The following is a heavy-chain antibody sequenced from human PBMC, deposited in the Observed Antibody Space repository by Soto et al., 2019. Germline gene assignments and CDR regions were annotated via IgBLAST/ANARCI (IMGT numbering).Heavy chain of an antibody. D-gene: IGHD3-22*01. CDR1: GFTFSSYG. CDR2: VSYDGSNK. CDR3: AKDTYYYDRSGYYTYDH. V-gene: IGHV3-30*18. Sequence: GGSLRLSCAASGFTFSSYGVHWVLQAPCKGLEWVASVSYDGSNKHYADSVKGRFTISRDNSRNTLDLQMNSLRAEDTAVYYCAKDTYYYDRSGYYTYDHWGQGTQVTVSS. J-gene: IGHJ4*02.